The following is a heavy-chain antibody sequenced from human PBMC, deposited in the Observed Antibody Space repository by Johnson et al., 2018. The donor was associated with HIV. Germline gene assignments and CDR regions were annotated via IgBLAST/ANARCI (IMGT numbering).Heavy chain of an antibody. J-gene: IGHJ3*02. CDR1: GFTFSSYA. CDR3: ARDICTGGVCYDAFDI. V-gene: IGHV3-30*04. CDR2: ISYDGSNK. D-gene: IGHD2-8*02. Sequence: QEQLVESGGGVVQPGRSLRLSCAASGFTFSSYAMHWVRQAPGKGLEWVAVISYDGSNKYYADSVKGRFTISRDNSKNSLYLQMNSLRAEDTAVYYCARDICTGGVCYDAFDIWGQGTMVTVSS.